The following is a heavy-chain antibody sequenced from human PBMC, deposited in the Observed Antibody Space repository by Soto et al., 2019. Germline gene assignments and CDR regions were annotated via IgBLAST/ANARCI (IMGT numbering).Heavy chain of an antibody. CDR3: ARGTLSDPLYFDY. CDR1: GGSISSGDYY. V-gene: IGHV4-30-4*01. CDR2: IYYSRST. J-gene: IGHJ4*02. D-gene: IGHD1-7*01. Sequence: QVQLQESGPGLVKPSQTLSLTCTVSGGSISSGDYYWSWIRQPPGKGLEWIGYIYYSRSTYYNPSLKSLVTISVDTSKNQFSLKVSSVTAADTAVYYCARGTLSDPLYFDYWGQGTLVTVSS.